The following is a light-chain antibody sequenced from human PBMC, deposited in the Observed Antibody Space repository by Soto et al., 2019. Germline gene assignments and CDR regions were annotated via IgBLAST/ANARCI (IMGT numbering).Light chain of an antibody. CDR3: QQSYSNSFT. CDR1: QSISSY. V-gene: IGKV1-39*01. J-gene: IGKJ2*01. CDR2: AAS. Sequence: DIQMTQSPPSLSASVGDRVTITCRASQSISSYLNWYQQKPGKAPKLLIFAASSLQSGVPSRFSGSGSGTDFTLTISSLQPEDFATYYCQQSYSNSFTFGQGTKVDIK.